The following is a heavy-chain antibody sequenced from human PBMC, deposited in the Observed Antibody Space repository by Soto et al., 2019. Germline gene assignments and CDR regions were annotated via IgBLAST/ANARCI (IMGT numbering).Heavy chain of an antibody. J-gene: IGHJ6*03. V-gene: IGHV3-48*01. Sequence: EVQLVEYGGGLVQPGGALRLSCAASEFTFSTYAMNWVRQAPGKGLEWVSYISSSSQNIRYADSVKGRFTISRDNAKNSLYLQMNSLRAEDTAVYYCARDQSRGQVFYYDMDVWGKGTTVTVSS. CDR2: ISSSSQNI. D-gene: IGHD3-10*01. CDR1: EFTFSTYA. CDR3: ARDQSRGQVFYYDMDV.